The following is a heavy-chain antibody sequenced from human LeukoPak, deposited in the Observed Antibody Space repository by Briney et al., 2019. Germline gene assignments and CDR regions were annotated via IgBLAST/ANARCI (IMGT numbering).Heavy chain of an antibody. CDR2: INHSGST. J-gene: IGHJ5*02. CDR1: GGSFSGYY. CDR3: ARGRRYGNWFNP. D-gene: IGHD3-9*01. V-gene: IGHV4-34*01. Sequence: SETLSLTCAVYGGSFSGYYWSWIRQPPGKGLEWIGEINHSGSTNYNPSLKSRVTISVDTSKNQFSLKLSSVTAADTAVYYCARGRRYGNWFNPWGQGTLVTVSS.